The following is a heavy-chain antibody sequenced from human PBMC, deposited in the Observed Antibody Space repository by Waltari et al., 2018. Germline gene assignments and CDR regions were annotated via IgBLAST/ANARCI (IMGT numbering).Heavy chain of an antibody. CDR3: ARGETVTGYYYYYGMDV. J-gene: IGHJ6*02. D-gene: IGHD4-4*01. CDR2: FIPIFGTA. Sequence: QVQLVQSGAEVKKPGSSVKISCKASGGTFSSYAISWVRQAPGQGLEWMGGFIPIFGTANYAQKFQGRVTITADESTSTAYMELSSLRSEDTAVYYCARGETVTGYYYYYGMDVWGQGTTVTVSS. CDR1: GGTFSSYA. V-gene: IGHV1-69*13.